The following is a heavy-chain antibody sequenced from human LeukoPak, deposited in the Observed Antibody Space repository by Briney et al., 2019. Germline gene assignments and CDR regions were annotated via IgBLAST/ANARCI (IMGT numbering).Heavy chain of an antibody. CDR3: AREDYDILTGPDAFDM. D-gene: IGHD3-9*01. CDR2: ISGYNGYT. Sequence: ASVKVSCKASGYTFISYGVSWVRQAPGQGLEWMGWISGYNGYTKYAQKFQGRVTMTTDTSTSTAYMELRSLRSDDTAVYYCAREDYDILTGPDAFDMWGQGTMVTVSS. J-gene: IGHJ3*02. V-gene: IGHV1-18*01. CDR1: GYTFISYG.